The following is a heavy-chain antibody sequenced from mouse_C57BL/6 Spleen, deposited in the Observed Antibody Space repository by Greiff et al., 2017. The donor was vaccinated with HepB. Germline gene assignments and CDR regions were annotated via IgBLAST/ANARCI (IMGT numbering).Heavy chain of an antibody. CDR2: ISDGGSYT. CDR3: ARDGVYGSSYYYAMDY. CDR1: GFTFSSYA. V-gene: IGHV5-4*01. J-gene: IGHJ4*01. Sequence: EVQGVESGGGLVKPGGSLKLSCAASGFTFSSYAMSWVRQTPEKRLEWVATISDGGSYTYYPDNVKGRFTISRDNAKNNLYLQMSHLKSEDTAMYYCARDGVYGSSYYYAMDYWGQGTSVTVSS. D-gene: IGHD1-1*01.